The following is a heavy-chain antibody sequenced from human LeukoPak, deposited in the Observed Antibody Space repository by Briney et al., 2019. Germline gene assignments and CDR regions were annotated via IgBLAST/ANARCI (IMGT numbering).Heavy chain of an antibody. CDR2: ISAYNGNT. Sequence: ASVKVSCKASGYTFTSYGISWVRHAPGQGLEWMGGISAYNGNTNYAQKLQGRVSMTTDTSTSTAYMELRSLRSDDTAVYYCARGDMVRGDLDYWGQGTLVTVSS. J-gene: IGHJ4*02. V-gene: IGHV1-18*01. CDR3: ARGDMVRGDLDY. CDR1: GYTFTSYG. D-gene: IGHD3-10*01.